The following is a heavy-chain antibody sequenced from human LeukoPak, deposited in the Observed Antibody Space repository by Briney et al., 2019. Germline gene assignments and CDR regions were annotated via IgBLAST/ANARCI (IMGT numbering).Heavy chain of an antibody. CDR3: ARRSYYDFWSGYTKGLGPFDY. D-gene: IGHD3-3*01. CDR1: GYTFTGYY. Sequence: ASVKVSCKASGYTFTGYYMHWVRQAPGQGREWMGWINPNSGGTNYAQKFQGRVTMTRNTSISTAYMELSRLRSDDTAVYYCARRSYYDFWSGYTKGLGPFDYWGQGTLVTVSS. J-gene: IGHJ4*02. CDR2: INPNSGGT. V-gene: IGHV1-2*02.